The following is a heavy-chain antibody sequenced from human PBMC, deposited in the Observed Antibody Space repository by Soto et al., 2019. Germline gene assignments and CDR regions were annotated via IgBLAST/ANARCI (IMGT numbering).Heavy chain of an antibody. CDR1: GYTFTEYY. D-gene: IGHD3-16*01. CDR2: INPRTGDT. V-gene: IGHV1-2*02. Sequence: GASVKVSCKASGYTFTEYYLYWVRQAPGQGPEWLGGINPRTGDTNQAQKFQGRVTMTRDMSLTTAYMKLHRLTSDDTAVFFCSGDPIGGGAPYYFDYWGQGSLVTVSS. J-gene: IGHJ4*02. CDR3: SGDPIGGGAPYYFDY.